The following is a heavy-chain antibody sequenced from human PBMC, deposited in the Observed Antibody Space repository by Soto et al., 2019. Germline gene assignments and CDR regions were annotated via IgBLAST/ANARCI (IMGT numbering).Heavy chain of an antibody. D-gene: IGHD3-10*01. J-gene: IGHJ4*02. V-gene: IGHV1-3*01. CDR1: GYTFTSYA. Sequence: ASVKVSCKASGYTFTSYAMHWVRQAPGQRLEWMGWINAGNGNTKYSQKFQGRVTITRDTSASTAYMELSSLRAEDTAVYYCARGVGPSWSYYNSYFDYWGQGTLVTVSS. CDR3: ARGVGPSWSYYNSYFDY. CDR2: INAGNGNT.